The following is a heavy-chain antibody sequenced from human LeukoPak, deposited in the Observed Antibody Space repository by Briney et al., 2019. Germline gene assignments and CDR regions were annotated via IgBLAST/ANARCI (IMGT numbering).Heavy chain of an antibody. V-gene: IGHV4-30-4*01. Sequence: SQTLSLTCTVSGGSISSGDYYWSWIRQPPGKGLGWIGYIYYSGSTYYNPSLKSRVTISVDTSKNQFSLKLSSVTAADTAVYYCARLGQLVPYYFDYWGQGTLVTVSS. CDR3: ARLGQLVPYYFDY. CDR1: GGSISSGDYY. D-gene: IGHD6-6*01. CDR2: IYYSGST. J-gene: IGHJ4*02.